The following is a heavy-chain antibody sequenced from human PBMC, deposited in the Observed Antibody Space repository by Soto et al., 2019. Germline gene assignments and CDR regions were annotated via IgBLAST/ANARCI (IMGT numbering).Heavy chain of an antibody. J-gene: IGHJ4*02. V-gene: IGHV4-34*01. Sequence: SETLSLTCAVYGGSFSGYYWSWIRQPPGKGLEWIGEINHSGSTNYNPSLKSRVTISVDTSKNQFSLKLSSVTAADTAVYYCARGHRGLDYIWGSYRHIRAIFDYWGQGTLVTVSS. D-gene: IGHD3-16*02. CDR1: GGSFSGYY. CDR3: ARGHRGLDYIWGSYRHIRAIFDY. CDR2: INHSGST.